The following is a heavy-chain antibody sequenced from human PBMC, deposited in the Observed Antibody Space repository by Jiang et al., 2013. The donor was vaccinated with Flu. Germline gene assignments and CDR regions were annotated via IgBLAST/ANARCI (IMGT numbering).Heavy chain of an antibody. CDR2: ISAYNGDT. Sequence: GAEVKKPGASVKVSCQVSGYIFTHYVIGWVRQAPGQGLEWMGRISAYNGDTNYAQKYQGRVTMTTDTSTSTAYMELRSLRSDDTALYFCAREKGGYNYFTLLDYWGQGSLVTVSS. J-gene: IGHJ4*02. CDR3: AREKGGYNYFTLLDY. V-gene: IGHV1-18*01. D-gene: IGHD5-18*01. CDR1: GYIFTHYV.